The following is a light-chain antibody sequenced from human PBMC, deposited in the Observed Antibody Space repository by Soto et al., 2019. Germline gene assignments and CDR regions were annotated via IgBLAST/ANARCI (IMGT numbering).Light chain of an antibody. J-gene: IGKJ4*01. CDR2: DAS. CDR3: QQLNKYPST. Sequence: DIQMTQSPSTLSASVGYRVTITCRASQSISSWLAWYQQKPGEAPKLLIYDASSLESGVPSRFSGSGSGTEFTLTITSLQPEDFATYYCQQLNKYPSTFGGGTKV. V-gene: IGKV1-5*01. CDR1: QSISSW.